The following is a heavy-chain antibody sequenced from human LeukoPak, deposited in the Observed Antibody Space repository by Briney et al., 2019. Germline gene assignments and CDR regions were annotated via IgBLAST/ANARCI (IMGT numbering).Heavy chain of an antibody. CDR1: GFTVSSND. CDR2: IYSGGNT. V-gene: IGHV3-66*01. D-gene: IGHD3-10*01. Sequence: GGSLRLSCAASGFTVSSNDMTWVRQTPGKGLEWVPIIYSGGNTYYADSVKGRFTISRDNSKNTLYLQMNSLRVEDTAVFYCARDRPGDGYFDYWGQGTLVTVSS. CDR3: ARDRPGDGYFDY. J-gene: IGHJ4*02.